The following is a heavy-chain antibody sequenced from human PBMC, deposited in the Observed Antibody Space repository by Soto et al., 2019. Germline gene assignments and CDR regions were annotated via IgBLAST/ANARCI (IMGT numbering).Heavy chain of an antibody. CDR1: GDSISSGGYY. D-gene: IGHD4-4*01. CDR3: AGVNGVTTRRAFDS. CDR2: IYDNGGA. Sequence: QVQLQESGPGLVKPSQTLSLTCTVSGDSISSGGYYWSWIRQHPGKGLEWIGYIYDNGGAYYSPSLKGRVVISVDRSENQFSLRLSSVTAADTAVYYCAGVNGVTTRRAFDSWGQGTLVTVSS. J-gene: IGHJ4*02. V-gene: IGHV4-31*03.